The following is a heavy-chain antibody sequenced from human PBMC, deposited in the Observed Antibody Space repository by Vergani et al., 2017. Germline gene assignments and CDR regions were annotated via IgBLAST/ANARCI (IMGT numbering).Heavy chain of an antibody. CDR1: GFTFSTYD. V-gene: IGHV3-13*01. CDR3: ARTGEWMRSNNGPPDYVFALDV. J-gene: IGHJ6*02. D-gene: IGHD4-17*01. CDR2: IGTAGDT. Sequence: EVQLVESGGGLVQPGGSLRLSCAASGFTFSTYDMHWVRQATGKGLEWVSAIGTAGDTYYPGSVKGRFTISRDNAKRSVFLKMNSLRAEDTAVYYCARTGEWMRSNNGPPDYVFALDVWGQGTTVIVSS.